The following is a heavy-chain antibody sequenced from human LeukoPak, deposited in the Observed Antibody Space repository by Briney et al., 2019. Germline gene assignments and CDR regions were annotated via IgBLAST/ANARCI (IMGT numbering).Heavy chain of an antibody. CDR2: IYPGDSDT. Sequence: GESLKISCKGSGYSFTSYWIGWVRQMPGKGLECMGIIYPGDSDTRYSPSFQGQVTISADKSISTAYLQWSSLKASDTAMYYCARTAYCGGDCYSQYFQHWGQGTLVTVSS. J-gene: IGHJ1*01. CDR1: GYSFTSYW. CDR3: ARTAYCGGDCYSQYFQH. V-gene: IGHV5-51*01. D-gene: IGHD2-21*02.